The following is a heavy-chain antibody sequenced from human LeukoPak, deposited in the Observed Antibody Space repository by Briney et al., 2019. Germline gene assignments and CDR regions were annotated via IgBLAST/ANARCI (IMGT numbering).Heavy chain of an antibody. CDR2: INHSGST. J-gene: IGHJ5*02. D-gene: IGHD3-3*01. CDR3: ARGDDFWSGPNWFDP. V-gene: IGHV4-34*01. CDR1: GGSFSGYY. Sequence: SETLSLTCAVYGGSFSGYYRSWIRQPPGKGLEWIGEINHSGSTNYNPSLKSRVTISVDTSKNQFSLKLSSVTAADTAVYYCARGDDFWSGPNWFDPWGQGTLVTVSS.